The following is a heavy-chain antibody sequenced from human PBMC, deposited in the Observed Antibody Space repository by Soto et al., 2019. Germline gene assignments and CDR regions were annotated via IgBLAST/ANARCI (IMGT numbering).Heavy chain of an antibody. V-gene: IGHV3-23*01. J-gene: IGHJ6*02. Sequence: GGSLRLSCAASGFTFSSYAMSWVRQAPGKGLQWVSTISGSGASTYYADSVKGRFPISRDNSKNTLYLQLNSLRAEDTAVYYCAKDRWATVVTLYYYSGMDVWGQGTTVTVSS. CDR3: AKDRWATVVTLYYYSGMDV. CDR2: ISGSGAST. CDR1: GFTFSSYA. D-gene: IGHD4-17*01.